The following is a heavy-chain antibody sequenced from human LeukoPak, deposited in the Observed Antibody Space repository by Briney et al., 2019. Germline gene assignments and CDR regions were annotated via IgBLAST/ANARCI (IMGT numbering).Heavy chain of an antibody. Sequence: PGGSLRLSCAASGFTFSSYGMHWVRQAPGKGLEWVAVIRYDGSNKYYADSVKGRFTISRDNSKNTLYLQMNSLRAEDTAVYYCAKDVDYDFWSGSDYWGHGTLVTVSS. J-gene: IGHJ4*01. CDR1: GFTFSSYG. D-gene: IGHD3-3*01. CDR2: IRYDGSNK. V-gene: IGHV3-30*02. CDR3: AKDVDYDFWSGSDY.